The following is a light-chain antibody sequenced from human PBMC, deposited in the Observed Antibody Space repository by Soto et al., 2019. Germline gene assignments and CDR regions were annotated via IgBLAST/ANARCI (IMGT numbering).Light chain of an antibody. V-gene: IGLV2-14*01. CDR2: EVR. J-gene: IGLJ3*02. Sequence: QSAVTMAVFVSGSAGQSINISCSGTMRDVGAYNLVSWYQQHPGTAPELIIYEVRKRPSGISCRFSGSRSGNTASLTISGLQSEDEGDYYCRAYTARSTLVFGGGTKVTVL. CDR1: MRDVGAYNL. CDR3: RAYTARSTLV.